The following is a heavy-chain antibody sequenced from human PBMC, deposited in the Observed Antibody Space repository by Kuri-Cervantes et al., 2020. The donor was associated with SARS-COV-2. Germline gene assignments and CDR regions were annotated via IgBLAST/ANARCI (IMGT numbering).Heavy chain of an antibody. D-gene: IGHD3-3*01. V-gene: IGHV4-38-2*01. Sequence: GSLRLSCAVSGYSISRCYYWGWIRQPPGKGLEWIGSIYHSGSTYYNPSLKSRVTISVDTSKNQFSLKLSSVTAADTAVYYCARAKMGFLEWDNWFDPGGQGTLVTVSS. CDR2: IYHSGST. CDR1: GYSISRCYY. CDR3: ARAKMGFLEWDNWFDP. J-gene: IGHJ5*02.